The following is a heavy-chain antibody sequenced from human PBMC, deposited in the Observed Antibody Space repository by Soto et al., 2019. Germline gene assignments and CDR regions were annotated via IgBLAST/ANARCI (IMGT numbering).Heavy chain of an antibody. V-gene: IGHV1-18*01. CDR3: ARDTAMALPDA. CDR2: ISAYNGNT. D-gene: IGHD5-18*01. Sequence: QVQLVQSGAEVKKPGASVKVSCKASGYTFTTYGITWERQAPGEGLEWMGWISAYNGNTKYAQKLQGRVTMTTDTSTSTAYMELRSLRSDDTAVYYCARDTAMALPDAWGQGTLVTVSP. J-gene: IGHJ4*02. CDR1: GYTFTTYG.